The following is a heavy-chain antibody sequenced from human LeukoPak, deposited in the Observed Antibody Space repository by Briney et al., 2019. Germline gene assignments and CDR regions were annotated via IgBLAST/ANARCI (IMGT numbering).Heavy chain of an antibody. CDR2: INSDGSST. V-gene: IGHV3-74*01. D-gene: IGHD2-2*01. J-gene: IGHJ4*02. Sequence: GGSLRLSCAASGFTFSSYWMHWVRQAPGKGLVWVSRINSDGSSTNYADSVKGRFTISRGNAKNSLYLQMNSLRAEDTAVYYCARGSSTHGEYYFDYWGQGTLVTVSS. CDR3: ARGSSTHGEYYFDY. CDR1: GFTFSSYW.